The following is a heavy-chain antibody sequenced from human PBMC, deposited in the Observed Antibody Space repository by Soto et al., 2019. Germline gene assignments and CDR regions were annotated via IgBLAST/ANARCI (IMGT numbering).Heavy chain of an antibody. CDR3: ARDEDSGWNYFDY. CDR1: GGTFSSYA. Sequence: QVQLVQSGAEVKKPGSSVKVSCKASGGTFSSYAISWVRQAPGQGLEWMGGIIPIFGTANYAQMLQGRVTVTTDTSTSTAYMELRSLRPDDTAVYYCARDEDSGWNYFDYWGQGTLVTVSS. V-gene: IGHV1-69*06. D-gene: IGHD6-19*01. J-gene: IGHJ4*02. CDR2: IIPIFGTA.